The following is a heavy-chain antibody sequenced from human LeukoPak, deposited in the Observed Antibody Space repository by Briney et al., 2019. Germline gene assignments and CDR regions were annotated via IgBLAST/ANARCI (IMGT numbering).Heavy chain of an antibody. CDR3: ARHYDRWVVTKLYYGMDV. CDR2: ICYSVST. CDR1: GDSVSSSTYY. V-gene: IGHV4-39*01. D-gene: IGHD4-23*01. J-gene: IGHJ6*02. Sequence: SETLSLTCTVSGDSVSSSTYYWDWIRQPPGKGLEWIGNICYSVSTYYNPSLRSRVTMSVDTSKNQFSLKLSSVTAADTAGYYCARHYDRWVVTKLYYGMDVWGQGTTVTVSS.